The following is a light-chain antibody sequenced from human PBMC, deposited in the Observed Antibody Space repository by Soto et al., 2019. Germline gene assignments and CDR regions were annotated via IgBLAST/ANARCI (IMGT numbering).Light chain of an antibody. V-gene: IGKV3-20*01. J-gene: IGKJ1*01. Sequence: EIVLTQSPGTLSLSPEERATLSCRASQSVSSSYLAWYQQKPGQAPRLLIYGASSMATGIPDRFSGSGSGTDFTLTISRLEPEDFAVYYCQQYGSSPGTFGQGTKV. CDR1: QSVSSSY. CDR2: GAS. CDR3: QQYGSSPGT.